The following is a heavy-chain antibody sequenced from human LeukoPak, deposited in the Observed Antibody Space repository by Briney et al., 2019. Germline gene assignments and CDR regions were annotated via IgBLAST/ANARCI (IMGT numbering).Heavy chain of an antibody. CDR2: IYYSGST. J-gene: IGHJ4*02. Sequence: PSETLSLTCTVSGGSISSYYWSWIRQPRGKGLEWIGYIYYSGSTYYNPSLKSRVTISVDTSKNQFSLKLSSVTAADTAVYYCARQISYYDSSGHGGYFDYWGQGTLVTVSS. V-gene: IGHV4-59*08. CDR1: GGSISSYY. D-gene: IGHD3-22*01. CDR3: ARQISYYDSSGHGGYFDY.